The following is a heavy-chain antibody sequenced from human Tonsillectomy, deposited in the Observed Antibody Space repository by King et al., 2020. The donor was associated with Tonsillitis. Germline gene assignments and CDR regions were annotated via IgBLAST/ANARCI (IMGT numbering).Heavy chain of an antibody. CDR1: GFSLSTSXMC. CDR3: ARIXXXSGXXYNFDX. V-gene: IGHV2-70*01. J-gene: IGHJ4*02. Sequence: VTLKESGPALVKPTQTLTLTCTFSGFSLSTSXMCVSWIRQPPGKALEWLALIDWDDDKYYSTSLKTRLTISKDTSKNQVVLTMTNMDPVDTATYYCARIXXXSGXXYNFDXWGXGTLVTVS. D-gene: IGHD3-10*01. CDR2: IDWDDDK.